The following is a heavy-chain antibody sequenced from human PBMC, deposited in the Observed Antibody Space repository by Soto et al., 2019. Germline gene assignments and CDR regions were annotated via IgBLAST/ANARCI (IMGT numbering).Heavy chain of an antibody. CDR2: ISYDGSNK. CDR3: AREMRFSPYYYYGMDV. V-gene: IGHV3-30-3*01. J-gene: IGHJ6*02. Sequence: GGSLRLSCAASGFTFSSYAMHWVRQAPGKGLEWVAVISYDGSNKYYADSVKGRFTISRDNSKNTLYLQMNSLRAEDTALYYCAREMRFSPYYYYGMDVWGQGTTVTVSS. CDR1: GFTFSSYA.